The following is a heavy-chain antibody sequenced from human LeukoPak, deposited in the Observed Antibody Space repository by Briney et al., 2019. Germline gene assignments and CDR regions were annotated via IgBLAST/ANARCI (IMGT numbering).Heavy chain of an antibody. CDR2: IKQDGSEK. V-gene: IGHV3-7*03. J-gene: IGHJ6*04. D-gene: IGHD3-10*01. Sequence: PGGSLRLSCAASGFTFGSYWMSWVRQAPGKGLEWVANIKQDGSEKYHVDSVKGRFTISRDNAKNSLYLQMNSLKTEDTAVYYCTTDFLLLWFGELNDVWGKGTTVTISS. CDR3: TTDFLLLWFGELNDV. CDR1: GFTFGSYW.